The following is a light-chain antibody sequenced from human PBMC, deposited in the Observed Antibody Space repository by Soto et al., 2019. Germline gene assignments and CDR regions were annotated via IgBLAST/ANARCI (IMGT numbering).Light chain of an antibody. Sequence: ESVLTQSPGTLSLSPGERATLSCRASQSVSSSYLAWYQQKPGQAPRLLIYGASTRATGVPDRFSGSGSGTDFTLTISRLEPEDFAVYYCQQYVSSPTFGQGTRLEIK. CDR3: QQYVSSPT. V-gene: IGKV3-20*01. J-gene: IGKJ5*01. CDR2: GAS. CDR1: QSVSSSY.